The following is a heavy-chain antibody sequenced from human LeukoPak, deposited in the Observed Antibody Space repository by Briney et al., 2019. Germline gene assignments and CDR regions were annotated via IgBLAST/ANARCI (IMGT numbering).Heavy chain of an antibody. CDR2: IYYSGST. Sequence: SETLSLTCTVSGGSISSYYWSWIRQPPGKGLEWIGYIYYSGSTNYNPSLKSRVTISVDTSKNQFSLKLSSVTAADTAVYYCARHSDTAMVTDYWGQGILVTVSS. CDR1: GGSISSYY. CDR3: ARHSDTAMVTDY. J-gene: IGHJ4*02. D-gene: IGHD5-18*01. V-gene: IGHV4-59*08.